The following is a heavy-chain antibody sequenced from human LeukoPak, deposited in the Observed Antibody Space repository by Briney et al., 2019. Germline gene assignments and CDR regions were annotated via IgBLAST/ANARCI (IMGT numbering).Heavy chain of an antibody. J-gene: IGHJ4*02. CDR3: ARLANCGGDCYSGLYYFDY. D-gene: IGHD2-21*02. CDR2: ISSSGSTI. Sequence: GGSLRLSCAASGFTFSSYEMNWVRQAPGKGLEWVSYISSSGSTIFYADSVKGRFTISKDNAKNSLYLQMNSLRAEDTAVYYCARLANCGGDCYSGLYYFDYWGQGTLVTVSS. CDR1: GFTFSSYE. V-gene: IGHV3-48*03.